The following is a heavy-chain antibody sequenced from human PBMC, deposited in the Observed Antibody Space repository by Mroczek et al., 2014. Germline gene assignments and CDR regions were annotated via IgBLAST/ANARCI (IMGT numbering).Heavy chain of an antibody. CDR1: GGPISSYY. J-gene: IGHJ3*02. V-gene: IGHV4-59*01. CDR2: IYYSGST. CDR3: ARDPALYCSSTSCYRQGAFDI. D-gene: IGHD2-2*02. Sequence: QVQLVESGPGLVKPSETLSLTCTVSGGPISSYYWSWIRQPPGKGLEWIGYIYYSGSTNYNPSLKSRVTISVDTSKNQFSLKLSSVTAADTAVYYCARDPALYCSSTSCYRQGAFDIWGQGQWSPSLQ.